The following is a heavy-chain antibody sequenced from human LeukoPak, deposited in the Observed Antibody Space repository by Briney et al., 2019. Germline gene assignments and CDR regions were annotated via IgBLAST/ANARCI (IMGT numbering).Heavy chain of an antibody. CDR3: ARGRRYYDSSGYWRGSYFDY. D-gene: IGHD3-22*01. CDR2: INHSGST. V-gene: IGHV4-34*01. Sequence: SETLSLTCAVYGGSLSGYYWSWIRQPPGKGLEWIGEINHSGSTNYNPSLKSRVTISVDTSKNQFSLKLSSVTAADTAVYYCARGRRYYDSSGYWRGSYFDYWGQGTLVTVSS. CDR1: GGSLSGYY. J-gene: IGHJ4*02.